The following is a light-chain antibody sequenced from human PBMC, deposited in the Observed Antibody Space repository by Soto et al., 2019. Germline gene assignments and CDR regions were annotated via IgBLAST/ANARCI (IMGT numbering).Light chain of an antibody. V-gene: IGKV1-39*01. CDR1: QSIGNR. J-gene: IGKJ3*01. Sequence: DIQMTQSPSSLSASVGDRVTIACRASQSIGNRLNWYQQKPGKAPNLLIYTASTLQSGVPSRFSGSGSGTDFTLTISSLQPEDFATYYCQQSYSTPCFGPGTKVEIK. CDR2: TAS. CDR3: QQSYSTPC.